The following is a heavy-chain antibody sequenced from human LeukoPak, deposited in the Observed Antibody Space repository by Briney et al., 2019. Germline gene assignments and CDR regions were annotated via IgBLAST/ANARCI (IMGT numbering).Heavy chain of an antibody. CDR2: INHSGST. CDR3: ASLPRGSSSWYSRYFDY. J-gene: IGHJ4*02. V-gene: IGHV4-34*01. D-gene: IGHD6-13*01. Sequence: PSETLSLTCAVYGGSFSGYYWSWIRQPPGKGLEWIGEINHSGSTNYNPSLKSRVTISVDTSKNQISLKLSSVTAADTAVYYCASLPRGSSSWYSRYFDYWGQGTLVTVSS. CDR1: GGSFSGYY.